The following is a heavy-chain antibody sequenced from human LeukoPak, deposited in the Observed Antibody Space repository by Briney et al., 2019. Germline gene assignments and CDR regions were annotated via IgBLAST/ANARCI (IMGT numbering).Heavy chain of an antibody. D-gene: IGHD1/OR15-1a*01. V-gene: IGHV1-18*01. CDR3: ARGKNSILDFDY. J-gene: IGHJ4*02. CDR2: ISAYNGNT. CDR1: GYTFNTYG. Sequence: GASVKVSCKASGYTFNTYGINWVRQAPGQGLEWMGWISAYNGNTNYDQKLLGRLTMTTDTSTSTAYMELRSLRSDDTAVYYCARGKNSILDFDYWGQGTLVTVSS.